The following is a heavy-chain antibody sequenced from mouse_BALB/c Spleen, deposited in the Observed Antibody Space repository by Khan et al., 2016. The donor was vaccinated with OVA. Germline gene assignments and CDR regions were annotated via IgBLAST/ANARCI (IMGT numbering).Heavy chain of an antibody. CDR2: INPHIGEA. D-gene: IGHD1-1*01. J-gene: IGHJ2*01. CDR3: ARKNGSDFDY. CDR1: GYSFTGYF. V-gene: IGHV1-20*02. Sequence: EVQLVESGPELVKPGASVKISCTASGYSFTGYFMNWVMQSHGKSLEWIGRINPHIGEAFYNQKFKGKATLTVDESSSTAHMELRSLASEDSAVYYCARKNGSDFDYWGHGTTLTVS.